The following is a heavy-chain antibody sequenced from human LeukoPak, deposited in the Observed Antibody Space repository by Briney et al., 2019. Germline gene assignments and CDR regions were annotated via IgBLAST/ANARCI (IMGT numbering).Heavy chain of an antibody. CDR2: ISSSSSYI. J-gene: IGHJ4*02. CDR3: ARDGIVVAWQPDY. D-gene: IGHD2-2*01. CDR1: GFTFSSYS. V-gene: IGHV3-21*01. Sequence: GGSLRLSCAASGFTFSSYSMNWVRQAPGEGLEWVSSISSSSSYIYYADSVKGRFTISRDNAKNSLYLQMNSLRAEDTAVYYCARDGIVVAWQPDYWGQGTLVTVST.